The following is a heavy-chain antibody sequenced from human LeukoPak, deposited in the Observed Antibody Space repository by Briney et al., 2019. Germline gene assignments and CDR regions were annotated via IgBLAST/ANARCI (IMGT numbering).Heavy chain of an antibody. CDR3: AKERDEYRAPDYYYYMDV. D-gene: IGHD2-2*01. Sequence: GGSLRLSCAASGFTFDDYAMHWVRQAPGKGLEWVSGISWNSGSIGYADSVKGRFTISRDNAKNSLYLQMNSLRAEDTALYYCAKERDEYRAPDYYYYMDVWGKGTTVTVSS. CDR1: GFTFDDYA. CDR2: ISWNSGSI. J-gene: IGHJ6*03. V-gene: IGHV3-9*01.